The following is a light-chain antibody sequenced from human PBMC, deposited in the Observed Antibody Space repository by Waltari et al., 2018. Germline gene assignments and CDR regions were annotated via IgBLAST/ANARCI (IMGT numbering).Light chain of an antibody. Sequence: DIQMTQSPSSLSASVGDRVTITCQASQDISNYLNWYQKKAGNAPKLLDNDAPNLETGVPSRFSGGGSGTHFTFTISSLQPEDIATYYCQHYDNLPPPSYTFGQGTKLEIK. CDR2: DAP. CDR3: QHYDNLPPPSYT. V-gene: IGKV1-33*01. J-gene: IGKJ2*01. CDR1: QDISNY.